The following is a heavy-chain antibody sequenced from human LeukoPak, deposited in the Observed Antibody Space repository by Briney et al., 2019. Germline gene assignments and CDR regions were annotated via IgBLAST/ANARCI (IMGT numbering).Heavy chain of an antibody. D-gene: IGHD1-1*01. CDR1: GDTLTELS. CDR3: ATSRTTQYYYYYMDV. Sequence: ASVKVSCKVSGDTLTELSMHWVRQAPGKGLEWMGGFDPEDGETIYAQKFQGRVTMTEDTSTDTAYMELSSLRSEDTAVYYCATSRTTQYYYYYMDVWGKGTTVTVSS. V-gene: IGHV1-24*01. CDR2: FDPEDGET. J-gene: IGHJ6*03.